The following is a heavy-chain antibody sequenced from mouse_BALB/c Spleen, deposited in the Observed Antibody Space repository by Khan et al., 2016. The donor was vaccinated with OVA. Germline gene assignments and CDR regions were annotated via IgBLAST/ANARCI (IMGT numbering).Heavy chain of an antibody. D-gene: IGHD2-10*01. V-gene: IGHV2-6-1*01. CDR3: ARQPYYHYNIMDY. CDR2: IWSDGST. CDR1: GFSLTSYG. J-gene: IGHJ4*01. Sequence: VQLQESGPGLVAPSQSLSITCTISGFSLTSYGVHWVRQPPGKGLEWLVVIWSDGSTTYNSALKSRLTISKDNSKNQVFLKMNSLQTDDTAVYFCARQPYYHYNIMDYWGQGTSVTVSS.